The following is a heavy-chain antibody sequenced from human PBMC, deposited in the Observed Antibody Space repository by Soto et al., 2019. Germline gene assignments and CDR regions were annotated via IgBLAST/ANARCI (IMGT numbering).Heavy chain of an antibody. CDR1: GFTFSSYS. V-gene: IGHV3-21*01. D-gene: IGHD1-1*01. J-gene: IGHJ4*02. CDR2: ISSSSSYT. CDR3: ARGYEYFDY. Sequence: LRLSCAASGFTFSSYSMNWVRQAPGKGLEWVSSISSSSSYTYYADSVKGRFTISRDNAKNSLYLQMNSLRAEDTAVYYCARGYEYFDYWGQGTLVTVSS.